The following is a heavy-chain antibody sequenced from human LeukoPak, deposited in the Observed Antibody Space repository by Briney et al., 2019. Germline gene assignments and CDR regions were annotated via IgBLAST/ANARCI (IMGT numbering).Heavy chain of an antibody. D-gene: IGHD6-19*01. Sequence: ASVNVSCKASGYTFTGYYMHWVRQAPGRGLEWLGRINPNSGGTNYAQKFQGRVTMTRDTSISTAHMELSRLRSDDTAVYYCASLRIAVAGKGEGYFYYVMDVWGQGTTVTVSS. CDR1: GYTFTGYY. CDR2: INPNSGGT. V-gene: IGHV1-2*06. CDR3: ASLRIAVAGKGEGYFYYVMDV. J-gene: IGHJ6*02.